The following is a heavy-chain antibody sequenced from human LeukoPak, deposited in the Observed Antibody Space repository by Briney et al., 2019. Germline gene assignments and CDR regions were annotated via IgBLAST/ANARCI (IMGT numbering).Heavy chain of an antibody. V-gene: IGHV3-30*03. CDR2: ISYDGSNK. CDR1: GFTFSYYG. CDR3: ARDFGTIVVVTAIVD. J-gene: IGHJ4*02. Sequence: QAGGSLRLSRAASGFTFSYYGMHWVRQAPGKGLEWVAVISYDGSNKYYADSVKGRFTISRDNAKNSLYLQMNSLRAEDTAVYYCARDFGTIVVVTAIVDWGQGTLVTVSS. D-gene: IGHD2-21*02.